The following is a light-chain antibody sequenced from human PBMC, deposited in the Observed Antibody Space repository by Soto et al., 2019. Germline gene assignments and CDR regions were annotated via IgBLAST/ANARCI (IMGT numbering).Light chain of an antibody. CDR1: QSVRNY. Sequence: EIVMTQSPATLSVSPGERATVPCRASQSVRNYLAWYQQKPGQAPRLLIYGASTRATGIPARFSGSGYGTEFTLTISSLQSEDFAVYYCQQYGDSLLTFGGGTKVDNK. J-gene: IGKJ4*01. CDR3: QQYGDSLLT. V-gene: IGKV3-15*01. CDR2: GAS.